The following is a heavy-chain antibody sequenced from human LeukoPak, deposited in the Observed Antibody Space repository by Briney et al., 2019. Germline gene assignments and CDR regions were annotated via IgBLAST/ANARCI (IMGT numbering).Heavy chain of an antibody. J-gene: IGHJ4*02. CDR2: IWYDGSNK. CDR3: AKTRIWYDSSGYFIFDY. Sequence: PGGSLRLSCAASGFTFSSYGTHWVRQAPGKGLEWVAVIWYDGSNKYYADSVKGRFTISRDNSKNTLYLQMNSLRAEDTAVYYCAKTRIWYDSSGYFIFDYWGQGTLVTVSS. D-gene: IGHD3-22*01. V-gene: IGHV3-33*06. CDR1: GFTFSSYG.